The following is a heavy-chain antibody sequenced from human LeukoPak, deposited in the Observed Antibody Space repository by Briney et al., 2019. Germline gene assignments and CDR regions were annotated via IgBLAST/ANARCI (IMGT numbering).Heavy chain of an antibody. CDR1: GFTFSSYA. CDR3: AKQTLRAGPAAILLYFDY. CDR2: ISDSGGST. D-gene: IGHD2-2*01. V-gene: IGHV3-23*01. J-gene: IGHJ4*02. Sequence: GGSLRLSCAASGFTFSSYAMSWVRQAPGKGLEWVSSISDSGGSTYYADSVKGRFTVSRDNSKNTLYLQMNSLRAEDTAVYYCAKQTLRAGPAAILLYFDYWGQGTLVTVSS.